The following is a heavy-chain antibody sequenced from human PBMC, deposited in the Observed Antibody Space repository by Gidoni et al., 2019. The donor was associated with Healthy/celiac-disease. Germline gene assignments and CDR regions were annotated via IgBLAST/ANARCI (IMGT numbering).Heavy chain of an antibody. D-gene: IGHD1-26*01. J-gene: IGHJ4*02. V-gene: IGHV1-2*02. Sequence: QVQLVQSGAEVKKPGASVKVSCKAAGYIFTGYYIHWVRQAPGQGLEWMGWINPNSGGTNYAQKFQGRVTMTRDTSISTAYMELSRLRSDDTAVYYCARDDSGTYLVDYWGQGTLVTVSS. CDR1: GYIFTGYY. CDR3: ARDDSGTYLVDY. CDR2: INPNSGGT.